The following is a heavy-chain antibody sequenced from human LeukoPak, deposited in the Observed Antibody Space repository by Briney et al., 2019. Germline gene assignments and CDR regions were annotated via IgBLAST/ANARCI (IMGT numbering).Heavy chain of an antibody. J-gene: IGHJ4*02. V-gene: IGHV4-4*02. CDR3: ARGRWLHRFDY. CDR2: IYHSGST. CDR1: GFTFSSYG. Sequence: PGGSLRLSCAASGFTFSSYGMHWVRQPPGKGLEWIGEIYHSGSTNYNPSLKSRVTISVDTSKNQFSLKLSSVTAADTAVYYCARGRWLHRFDYWGQGTLVTVSS. D-gene: IGHD5-24*01.